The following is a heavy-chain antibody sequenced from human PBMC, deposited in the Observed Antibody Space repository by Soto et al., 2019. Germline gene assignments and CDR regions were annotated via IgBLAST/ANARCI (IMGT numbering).Heavy chain of an antibody. CDR3: ARGYCSGGSCYDFGY. CDR1: GGTFSSYA. Sequence: SVKVSCKASGGTFSSYAISWVRQAPGQGLEWMGGVIPIFGTANYAQKFQGRVTITADESTSTAYMELSSLRSEDTAVYYCARGYCSGGSCYDFGYWGQGTLVTVSS. V-gene: IGHV1-69*13. CDR2: VIPIFGTA. J-gene: IGHJ4*02. D-gene: IGHD2-15*01.